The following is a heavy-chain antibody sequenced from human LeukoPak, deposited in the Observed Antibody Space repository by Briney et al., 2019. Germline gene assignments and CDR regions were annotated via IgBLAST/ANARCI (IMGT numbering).Heavy chain of an antibody. CDR3: ASKVPPRYCSSTSCYPTEGNAFDI. V-gene: IGHV3-11*04. D-gene: IGHD2-2*01. CDR1: GFTFSDYY. J-gene: IGHJ3*02. CDR2: ISSSGSTI. Sequence: GGSLRLSCAASGFTFSDYYMRWIRQAPGKGLEWVSYISSSGSTIYYADSVKGRFTISRDNAKNSLYLQMNSLRAEDTAVYYCASKVPPRYCSSTSCYPTEGNAFDIWGQGTMVTVSS.